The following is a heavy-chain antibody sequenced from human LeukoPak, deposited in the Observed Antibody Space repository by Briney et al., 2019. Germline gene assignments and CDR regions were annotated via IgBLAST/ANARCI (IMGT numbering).Heavy chain of an antibody. CDR3: AGSQDYGDCRI. V-gene: IGHV4-61*01. CDR1: GGSVSSGTYY. Sequence: SETLSLTCTVSGGSVSSGTYYWSWIRQPAGKGLEWIGYLYYSGSTNYNPSLKSRVTISVGTSKNQFSLKLSSVTAADTAVYYCAGSQDYGDCRIWGQGTMVTVSS. CDR2: LYYSGST. J-gene: IGHJ3*02. D-gene: IGHD4-17*01.